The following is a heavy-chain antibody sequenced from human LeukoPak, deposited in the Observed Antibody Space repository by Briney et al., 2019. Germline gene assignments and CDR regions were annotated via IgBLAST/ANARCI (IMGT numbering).Heavy chain of an antibody. Sequence: SETLSLTCTVSGGSISRTSYYWDWIRQPPGKGLEWIGNVFDSGSTHYNPSLKSRVTMSVDTSKNQFSLRLSSVTAADTAVYYCARDLGFWSGPDYWGQGTLVTVSS. CDR3: ARDLGFWSGPDY. V-gene: IGHV4-39*07. D-gene: IGHD3-3*01. CDR2: VFDSGST. CDR1: GGSISRTSYY. J-gene: IGHJ4*02.